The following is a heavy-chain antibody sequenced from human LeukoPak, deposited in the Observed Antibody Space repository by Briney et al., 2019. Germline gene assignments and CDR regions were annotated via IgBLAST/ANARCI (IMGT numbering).Heavy chain of an antibody. Sequence: SETLSLTCAVSGGSISSSNWWSWVRQPPGKGLEWIGEIYHSGSTNYNPSLKSRLTISIDTSKNQFSLRLTSVTVADTAVFYCAGVSVAGTFYFDPWGQGTLVTVSS. CDR3: AGVSVAGTFYFDP. V-gene: IGHV4-4*02. D-gene: IGHD6-19*01. J-gene: IGHJ5*01. CDR1: GGSISSSNW. CDR2: IYHSGST.